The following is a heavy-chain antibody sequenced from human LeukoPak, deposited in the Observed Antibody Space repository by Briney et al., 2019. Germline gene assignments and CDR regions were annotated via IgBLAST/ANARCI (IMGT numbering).Heavy chain of an antibody. CDR2: ISYAGTNI. CDR1: GFTFSTYG. D-gene: IGHD2-21*01. J-gene: IGHJ4*02. Sequence: GGSLRLSCATSGFTFSTYGMHWVRQAPGKGLEWVAVISYAGTNIYYADSVKGRFTISRDNSKNTLYLQMNSLRAEDTAVYYCAKDLWSGKGYWGQGTLVTVSS. V-gene: IGHV3-30*18. CDR3: AKDLWSGKGY.